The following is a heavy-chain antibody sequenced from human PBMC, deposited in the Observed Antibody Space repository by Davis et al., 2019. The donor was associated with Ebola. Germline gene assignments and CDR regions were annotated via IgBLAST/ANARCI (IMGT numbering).Heavy chain of an antibody. J-gene: IGHJ4*02. CDR3: ARDLDY. CDR2: INWNGGST. CDR1: GFTFSSYE. V-gene: IGHV3-20*04. Sequence: GGSLRLSCAASGFTFSSYEMNWVRQAPGKGLEWVSGINWNGGSTGYADSVKGRITISRDNAKNSLYVQMNSLRAEDTAVYYCARDLDYWGQGTLVTVSS.